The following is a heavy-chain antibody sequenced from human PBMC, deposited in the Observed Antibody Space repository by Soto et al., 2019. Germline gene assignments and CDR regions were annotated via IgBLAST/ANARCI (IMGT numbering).Heavy chain of an antibody. CDR3: TRGLLTDYFDY. J-gene: IGHJ4*02. CDR1: GFTFDTSA. Sequence: QVQLVESGGGVVQSGRSLRLSCAASGFTFDTSAMHWVRQAPGKGLEWVAVISYDGSSQFYAGSVKGRFTVSRDNSKNTLYLQVNNLRNDDTAVYYCTRGLLTDYFDYWGQGALVTLSS. CDR2: ISYDGSSQ. V-gene: IGHV3-30-3*01.